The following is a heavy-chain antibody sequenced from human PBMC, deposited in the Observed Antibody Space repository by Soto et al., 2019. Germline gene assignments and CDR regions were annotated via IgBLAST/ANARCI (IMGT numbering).Heavy chain of an antibody. Sequence: GGSLRLSCAASGFTFSSYWMSWVRQAPGKGLEWVANIKQDGSEKYYVDSVKGRFTISRDNAKNSLYLQMNSLRAEDTAVYYCASRGKNYDFWSGYFRWGQGTLVTVPS. V-gene: IGHV3-7*05. CDR3: ASRGKNYDFWSGYFR. D-gene: IGHD3-3*01. CDR1: GFTFSSYW. CDR2: IKQDGSEK. J-gene: IGHJ4*02.